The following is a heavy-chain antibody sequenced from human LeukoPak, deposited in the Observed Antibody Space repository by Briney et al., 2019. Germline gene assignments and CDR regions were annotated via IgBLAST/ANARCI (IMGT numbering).Heavy chain of an antibody. CDR1: GDSVSSNSAA. CDR3: ARGQGYSYGYDFDY. J-gene: IGHJ4*02. D-gene: IGHD5-18*01. V-gene: IGHV6-1*01. Sequence: SQTLSLTCAISGDSVSSNSAAWNWIRQSPSRGLEWLGRTYYRSKWYNDYAVSVKSRITINPDTSKNQLSLQLNFVTPEDTAVCYCARGQGYSYGYDFDYWGQGTLVTVSS. CDR2: TYYRSKWYN.